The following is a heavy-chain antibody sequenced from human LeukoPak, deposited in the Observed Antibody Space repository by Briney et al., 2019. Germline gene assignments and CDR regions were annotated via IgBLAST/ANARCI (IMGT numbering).Heavy chain of an antibody. V-gene: IGHV3-21*06. CDR1: GLTFSTSG. CDR3: ATETNGRHYDY. D-gene: IGHD1-14*01. CDR2: IGPTGSDR. Sequence: GGSLRLSCTPCGLTFSTSGFNWVRQAPGKGLEWVTSIGPTGSDRYHADSITGRFSISRDNANNFLYLQMNSLRAEDTAVYYCATETNGRHYDYWGQGTLLTVSS. J-gene: IGHJ4*02.